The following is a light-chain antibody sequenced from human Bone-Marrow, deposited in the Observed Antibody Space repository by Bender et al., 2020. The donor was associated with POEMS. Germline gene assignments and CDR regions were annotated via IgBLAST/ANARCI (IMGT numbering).Light chain of an antibody. CDR1: SSDVGNYNL. Sequence: QSALTQPASVSGSPGQSITISCTGTSSDVGNYNLVSWYQHHPGKVPKVVVYEGSRRPSGVSGRFSGSKSGDAASLTISGLQAEDEGDYYCYSYAGSYTWVFGGGTKLTVL. J-gene: IGLJ3*02. CDR3: YSYAGSYTWV. CDR2: EGS. V-gene: IGLV2-23*01.